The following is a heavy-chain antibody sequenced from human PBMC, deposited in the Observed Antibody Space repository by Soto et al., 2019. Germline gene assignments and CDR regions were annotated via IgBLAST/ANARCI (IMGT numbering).Heavy chain of an antibody. CDR2: ITGSGSTT. J-gene: IGHJ5*02. Sequence: EVQLMESGGGLVQPGGSLRLSCAASGFTFSSYAMSWVRQAPGKGLEWVSVITGSGSTTYYADSVKGRFTISRDNSKTTLYLQMTSLSAGDTAVYYCARRGGALGSWGQGTLVTVSS. D-gene: IGHD3-16*01. V-gene: IGHV3-23*01. CDR1: GFTFSSYA. CDR3: ARRGGALGS.